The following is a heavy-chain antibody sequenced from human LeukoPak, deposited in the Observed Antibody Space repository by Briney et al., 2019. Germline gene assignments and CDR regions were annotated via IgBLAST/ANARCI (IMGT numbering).Heavy chain of an antibody. D-gene: IGHD3/OR15-3a*01. V-gene: IGHV3-23*01. CDR3: ARGGTGQDY. CDR1: GFTFSSNA. Sequence: AGSLSLSCAASGFTFSSNALCWVRLGPGQGLGLVWVSSGSGGSTYYADSVMGRFTISRDNSKNTLYLQMNSLRPEDTAVYYCARGGTGQDYWGQGTLVTVSS. J-gene: IGHJ4*02. CDR2: SSGSGGST.